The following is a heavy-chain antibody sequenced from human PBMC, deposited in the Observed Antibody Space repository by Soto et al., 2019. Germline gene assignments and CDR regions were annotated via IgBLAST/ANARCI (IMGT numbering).Heavy chain of an antibody. Sequence: VQLVESGGGVVQPGRSLRLSCAASGFTFSSYAMHWVRQAPGKGLEWVAVTSYDGSNKYYADSVKGRFTISRDNSKNTLYLQMNSLRAEDTAVYYCARDEGRSSGWYSGYYYYYYGMDVWGQGTTVTVSS. D-gene: IGHD6-19*01. V-gene: IGHV3-30-3*01. J-gene: IGHJ6*02. CDR3: ARDEGRSSGWYSGYYYYYYGMDV. CDR1: GFTFSSYA. CDR2: TSYDGSNK.